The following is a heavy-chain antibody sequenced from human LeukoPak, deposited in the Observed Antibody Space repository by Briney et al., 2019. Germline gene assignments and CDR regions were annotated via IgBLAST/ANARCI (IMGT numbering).Heavy chain of an antibody. J-gene: IGHJ5*02. CDR1: GFTFSSYW. CDR3: ARDPSGSPVFDP. Sequence: GGSLRLSCAASGFTFSSYWMNWVRQAPGKGLEWVANIKQDGSVKNYVDSVKGRFTISRDNAKNSSFLQMNSLRAEDTAVYYCARDPSGSPVFDPWGQGTLVTVSS. CDR2: IKQDGSVK. V-gene: IGHV3-7*01. D-gene: IGHD3-10*01.